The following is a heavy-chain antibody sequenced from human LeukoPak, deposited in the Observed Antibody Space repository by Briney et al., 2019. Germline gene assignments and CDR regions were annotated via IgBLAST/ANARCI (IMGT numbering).Heavy chain of an antibody. D-gene: IGHD1-26*01. Sequence: SETLSLTCTVSGGSINSGFYWAWIRQPPGKGLEWIGSIYHSGNTYYNPSLKSRVTISVDTSKNRFSLKLSSVTAADTAVYYCARVEVGATSPFDYWGQGNLVTVSS. CDR1: GGSINSGFY. V-gene: IGHV4-38-2*02. CDR2: IYHSGNT. CDR3: ARVEVGATSPFDY. J-gene: IGHJ4*02.